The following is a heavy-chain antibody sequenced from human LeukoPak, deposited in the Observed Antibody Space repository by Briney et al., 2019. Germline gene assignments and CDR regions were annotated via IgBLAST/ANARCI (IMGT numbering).Heavy chain of an antibody. V-gene: IGHV4-4*07. CDR3: ARGEMYYYDSSGFIRPYYYGMDV. CDR2: IYSSGST. CDR1: GASISSYY. D-gene: IGHD3-22*01. J-gene: IGHJ6*02. Sequence: SETLSLTCTVSGASISSYYWSWIRQPAGKGLEWIGRIYSSGSTNYNPSLKSRVTISVDTSKNQFSLKLSSVTAADTAVYYCARGEMYYYDSSGFIRPYYYGMDVWGQGTTVTVSS.